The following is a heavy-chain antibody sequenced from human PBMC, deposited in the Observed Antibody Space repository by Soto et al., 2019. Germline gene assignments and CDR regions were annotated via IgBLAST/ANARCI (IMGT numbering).Heavy chain of an antibody. CDR3: AKVGTAMAPDY. D-gene: IGHD5-18*01. V-gene: IGHV3-23*01. Sequence: EGQLLESGGGLVQPGGYFRLSCAASGFTFSRYAMSWVRQAPGKGLEWVSAISGSGGSTYYAGSVKGRFTISRDNYKNTLYLQMNSLRAEDTAVYYGAKVGTAMAPDYWGQGTLVTVSS. J-gene: IGHJ4*02. CDR1: GFTFSRYA. CDR2: ISGSGGST.